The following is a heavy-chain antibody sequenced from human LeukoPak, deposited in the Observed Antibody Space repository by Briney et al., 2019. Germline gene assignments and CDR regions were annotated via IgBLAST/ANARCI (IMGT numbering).Heavy chain of an antibody. Sequence: HAGGSLRVSCAASGFTVSSNYMSWVRQAPGKGLEWVSVIYSGGSTYYADSVKGRFTISRDNFKNTLYLQMNSLRAEDTAVYYCASQASRNYDATYYFDYWGQGTLVTVSS. CDR2: IYSGGST. J-gene: IGHJ4*02. CDR1: GFTVSSNY. D-gene: IGHD3-22*01. V-gene: IGHV3-53*01. CDR3: ASQASRNYDATYYFDY.